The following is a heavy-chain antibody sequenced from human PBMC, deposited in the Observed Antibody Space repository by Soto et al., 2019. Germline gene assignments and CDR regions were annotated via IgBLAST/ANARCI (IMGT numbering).Heavy chain of an antibody. CDR3: AGAGAGAGDNGVSGY. CDR1: GFTFSNYG. D-gene: IGHD2-21*01. V-gene: IGHV3-33*01. J-gene: IGHJ4*01. Sequence: QVQLVESGGGVVQPGRSLRLSCIASGFTFSNYGMHWVRQAPGKGLEWVAVIWYDGSNKWYADSVKGRFTVSRDNSKKRMYRKMNSLRAEDTAVYYWAGAGAGAGDNGVSGYWGQGTMVTVS. CDR2: IWYDGSNK.